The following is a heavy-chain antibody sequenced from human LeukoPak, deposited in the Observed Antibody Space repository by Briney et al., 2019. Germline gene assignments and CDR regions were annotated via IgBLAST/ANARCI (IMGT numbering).Heavy chain of an antibody. CDR1: GFTFSSFE. D-gene: IGHD3-10*01. CDR3: ARDSSGNFIPDYFDY. CDR2: ISSTGNTI. J-gene: IGHJ4*02. Sequence: GGSLRLSCATSGFTFSSFEMNWVRQAPGKGLEWVSYISSTGNTIYYADSVKGRFTISRDNAKSSLYLRMNSLRAEGTAVYYCARDSSGNFIPDYFDYWGQGTLVTVSS. V-gene: IGHV3-48*03.